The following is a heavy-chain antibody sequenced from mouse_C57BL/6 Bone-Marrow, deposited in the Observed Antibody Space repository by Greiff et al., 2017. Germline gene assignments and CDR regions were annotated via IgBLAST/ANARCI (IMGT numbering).Heavy chain of an antibody. CDR1: GYTFTSYW. V-gene: IGHV1-69*01. J-gene: IGHJ2*01. CDR2: IDPSDSYT. CDR3: ARSAGNYFDY. Sequence: QVQLQQPGAELVMPGASVKLSCKASGYTFTSYWMHWVKQRPGQGLEWIGEIDPSDSYTNYNQKFKGKSTLTVDKSSSTAYMQLSSLTSEDSAVYYCARSAGNYFDYWGQGTTLTVSS.